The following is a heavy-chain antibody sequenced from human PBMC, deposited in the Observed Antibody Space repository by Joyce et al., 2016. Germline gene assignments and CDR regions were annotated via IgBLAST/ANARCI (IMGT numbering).Heavy chain of an antibody. CDR1: GGSISTYY. Sequence: QVQLQESGPGLVKSWETLSLTCTVSGGSISTYYWTWIRQPPGKGLEWIGYIAYNGETDYNPSHKSLVTISVDRTTNQFTLNLSSVTAADTAVYYCARGNRIWYGDLFQGFDYWGQGALVTVSS. J-gene: IGHJ4*02. CDR2: IAYNGET. CDR3: ARGNRIWYGDLFQGFDY. D-gene: IGHD3-10*01. V-gene: IGHV4-59*01.